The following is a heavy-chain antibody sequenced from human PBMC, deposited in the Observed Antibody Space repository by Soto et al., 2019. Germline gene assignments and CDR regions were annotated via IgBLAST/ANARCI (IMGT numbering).Heavy chain of an antibody. CDR1: GGSISTSNW. Sequence: QVQLQESGPGLVKPSETLSLTCAVSGGSISTSNWWSWVRQPPEKGLDWIGEIYHTGTTNYNPSFKSRVTISVDTSKNLLSLKLSSVTAADTAVYYCARGIRTWGEYVHNSFDPWGQGTLVTFSS. V-gene: IGHV4-4*02. CDR2: IYHTGTT. CDR3: ARGIRTWGEYVHNSFDP. D-gene: IGHD3-16*01. J-gene: IGHJ5*02.